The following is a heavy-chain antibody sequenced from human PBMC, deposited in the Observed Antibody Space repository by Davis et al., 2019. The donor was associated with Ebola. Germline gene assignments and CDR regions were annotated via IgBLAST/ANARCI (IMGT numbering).Heavy chain of an antibody. J-gene: IGHJ4*02. D-gene: IGHD4-11*01. CDR2: IYYSEST. V-gene: IGHV4-61*01. CDR1: GGSVSSGSYY. CDR3: ARGPSLQLFDY. Sequence: SETLSPTCTVSGGSVSSGSYYWSWIRQPPGKGLEWIGYIYYSESTNYNPSLKSRVTISVDTSKNQFSLKLSSVTAADTAVYYCARGPSLQLFDYWGQGTLVTVSS.